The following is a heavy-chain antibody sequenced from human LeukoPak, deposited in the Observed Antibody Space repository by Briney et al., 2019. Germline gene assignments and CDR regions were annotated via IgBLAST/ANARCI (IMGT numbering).Heavy chain of an antibody. V-gene: IGHV5-51*01. CDR3: ARRSPYSSSWYLDY. Sequence: GESLQISCKGSGCRFTSHWIGWVRQMPGKGLEWMGIIYPGDSDTRYSPSFQGQVTISADKSISTAYLQWSSLKASDTAMYYCARRSPYSSSWYLDYWGQGTLVTVSS. J-gene: IGHJ4*02. D-gene: IGHD6-13*01. CDR2: IYPGDSDT. CDR1: GCRFTSHW.